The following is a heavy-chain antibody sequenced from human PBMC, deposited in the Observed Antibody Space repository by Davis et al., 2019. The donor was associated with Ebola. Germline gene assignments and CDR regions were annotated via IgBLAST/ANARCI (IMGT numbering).Heavy chain of an antibody. Sequence: KVSCKASGYTFTSYWISWVRQMPGKGLEWMGIIYPGDSDTRYSPSFQGQVTISADKSISTAYLQWSSLKASDTAMYYCARLYGDLYYYGMDVWGQGTTVTVSS. CDR2: IYPGDSDT. CDR3: ARLYGDLYYYGMDV. J-gene: IGHJ6*02. D-gene: IGHD4-17*01. CDR1: GYTFTSYW. V-gene: IGHV5-51*01.